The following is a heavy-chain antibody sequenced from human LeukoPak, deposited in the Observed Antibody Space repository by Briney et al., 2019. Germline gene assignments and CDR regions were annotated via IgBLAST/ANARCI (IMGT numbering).Heavy chain of an antibody. CDR1: GYSFTSHY. CDR3: ARGDIVVVVAATGAFDI. Sequence: ASVKVSCKASGYSFTSHYMHWVRQAPGQGLEWMGLINPSGSSTLYAQKFQGRVTMTRDMSTTTDYMELSRLTSDDTAVYYCARGDIVVVVAATGAFDIWGQGTMVTVSS. J-gene: IGHJ3*02. V-gene: IGHV1-46*01. D-gene: IGHD2-15*01. CDR2: INPSGSST.